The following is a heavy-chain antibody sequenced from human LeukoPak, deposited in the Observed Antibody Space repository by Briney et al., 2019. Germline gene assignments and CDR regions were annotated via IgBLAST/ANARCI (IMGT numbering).Heavy chain of an antibody. CDR1: GYTLTSYG. J-gene: IGHJ3*02. Sequence: GASVKVSCKASGYTLTSYGISWVRQAPGQGLEWMGWISAYNGNTNYAQKLQGRVTMTTDTSTSTAYMELSSLRSEDTAVYYCARYYCSSTSCYIDAFDIWGQGTMVTVSS. D-gene: IGHD2-2*01. CDR3: ARYYCSSTSCYIDAFDI. V-gene: IGHV1-18*01. CDR2: ISAYNGNT.